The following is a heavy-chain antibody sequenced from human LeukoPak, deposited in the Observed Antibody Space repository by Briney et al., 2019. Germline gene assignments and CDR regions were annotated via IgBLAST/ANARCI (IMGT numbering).Heavy chain of an antibody. CDR1: GYSFTNYW. CDR3: ARLSSPTTGFTY. CDR2: TYPGDSAT. Sequence: GESLKISCKASGYSFTNYWIGWVRQMPGKGLEWMGITYPGDSATRYSPSFRGQVTISADKSINTAYLQWTSLKASDTAMYYCARLSSPTTGFTYWGQGTLVTVSS. J-gene: IGHJ4*02. D-gene: IGHD2/OR15-2a*01. V-gene: IGHV5-51*01.